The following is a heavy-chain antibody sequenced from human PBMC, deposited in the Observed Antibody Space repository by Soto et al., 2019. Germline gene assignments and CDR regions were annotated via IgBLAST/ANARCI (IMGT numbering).Heavy chain of an antibody. CDR3: ARGGVLIWFGESTAFDY. Sequence: SETLSLTCAVYGGSFSGYYWSWIRQPPGKGLEWIGEINHSGSTNYNPSLKSRVTISVDTSKNQFSLKLSSVTAADTAVYYCARGGVLIWFGESTAFDYWGQGTLVTAPQ. V-gene: IGHV4-34*01. J-gene: IGHJ4*02. D-gene: IGHD3-10*01. CDR2: INHSGST. CDR1: GGSFSGYY.